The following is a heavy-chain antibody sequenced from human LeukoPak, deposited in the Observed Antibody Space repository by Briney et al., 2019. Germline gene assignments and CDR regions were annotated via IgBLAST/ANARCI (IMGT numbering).Heavy chain of an antibody. CDR2: IIPIFGTA. J-gene: IGHJ6*03. CDR3: ARAHQWELRIGYYYMDV. Sequence: PVKVSCKASGGTFSSYAISWVRQAPGQGLEWMGGIIPIFGTANYAQKFQGRVTITTDESTSTAYMELSSLRSEDTAVYYCARAHQWELRIGYYYMDVWGKGTTVTVSS. CDR1: GGTFSSYA. V-gene: IGHV1-69*05. D-gene: IGHD1-26*01.